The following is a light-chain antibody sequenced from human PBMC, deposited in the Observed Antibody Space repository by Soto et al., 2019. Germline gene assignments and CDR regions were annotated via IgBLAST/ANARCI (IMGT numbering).Light chain of an antibody. CDR2: EVT. Sequence: QSVLTQPASVSGSPGQSITISCTGSSSDVGSYNLVSWYQQHPGKAPKLMIYEVTKRPSGVSNRFSGSKSGNTASLSISGLQAEDEADYYCCSYGGRTTFYVFGTVTKVTV. CDR1: SSDVGSYNL. V-gene: IGLV2-23*02. J-gene: IGLJ1*01. CDR3: CSYGGRTTFYV.